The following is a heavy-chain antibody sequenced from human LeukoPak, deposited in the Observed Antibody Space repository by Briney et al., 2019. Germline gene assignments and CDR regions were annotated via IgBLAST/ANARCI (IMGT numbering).Heavy chain of an antibody. V-gene: IGHV1-18*01. Sequence: ASVKVSCKASGYTFTSYGITRVRQAPRQGLEWMGLISAYNGNTKYAQSVQGRGTMTTDTSTSTAYMELRSLRSDDTAVYYCARSLSVGAPYYFDYWGQGTLVTVSS. CDR3: ARSLSVGAPYYFDY. D-gene: IGHD1-26*01. J-gene: IGHJ4*02. CDR1: GYTFTSYG. CDR2: ISAYNGNT.